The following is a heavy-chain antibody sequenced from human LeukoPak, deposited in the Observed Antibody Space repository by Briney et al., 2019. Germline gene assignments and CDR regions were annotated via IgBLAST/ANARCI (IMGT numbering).Heavy chain of an antibody. J-gene: IGHJ4*02. Sequence: GGSLRLSCAASKFTVSSKYMSWVRQAPGKGLEWVSVIYSGGSTHYADSVKGRFTISRDNSKNTLYLQMNSLRAEDTAVYYCASLYYGGNNFDYWGQGTLVTVSS. V-gene: IGHV3-66*01. CDR2: IYSGGST. D-gene: IGHD4-23*01. CDR1: KFTVSSKY. CDR3: ASLYYGGNNFDY.